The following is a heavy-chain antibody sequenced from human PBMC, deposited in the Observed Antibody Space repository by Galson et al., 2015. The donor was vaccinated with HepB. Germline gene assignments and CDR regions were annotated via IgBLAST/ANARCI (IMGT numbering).Heavy chain of an antibody. Sequence: SLRLSCAASGFTFSSYSMNWVRQAPGKGLEWVSSISSSSSYIYYADSVKGRFTISRDNAKNSLYLQMNSLRAEDTAVYYCARVLRSIVVVPAAIPSGHYYYGMDVWGQGTAVTVSS. CDR3: ARVLRSIVVVPAAIPSGHYYYGMDV. CDR1: GFTFSSYS. J-gene: IGHJ6*02. CDR2: ISSSSSYI. V-gene: IGHV3-21*01. D-gene: IGHD2-2*02.